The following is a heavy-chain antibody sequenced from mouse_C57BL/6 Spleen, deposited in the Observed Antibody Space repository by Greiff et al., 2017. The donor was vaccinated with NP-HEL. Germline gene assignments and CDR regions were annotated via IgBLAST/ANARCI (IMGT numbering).Heavy chain of an antibody. J-gene: IGHJ2*01. CDR3: ARLRFNYDS. V-gene: IGHV1S81*02. Sequence: QVQLQQPGAELVNPGASVNLSCKASGYTLTSYWMHWVKQRPGQGLAWIGEINPSNGRTNYNEKLKRKAKRTVDKSSSTAYMQLSSPRSEDSAVDYCARLRFNYDSWGQGTTLTVTS. D-gene: IGHD1-1*01. CDR2: INPSNGRT. CDR1: GYTLTSYW.